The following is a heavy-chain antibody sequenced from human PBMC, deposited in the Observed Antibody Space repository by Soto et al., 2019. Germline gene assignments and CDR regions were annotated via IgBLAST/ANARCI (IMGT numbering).Heavy chain of an antibody. CDR2: IIPIFGTA. Sequence: SVKVSCKASGCTFSSYAISWVRRAPGQVLEWMGGIIPIFGTANYAQKFQGRVTITADESTSTAYMELSSLRSEDTAVYYCARGMYYYDSSGYSHSYYFDYWGQGTLVTVSS. CDR1: GCTFSSYA. CDR3: ARGMYYYDSSGYSHSYYFDY. J-gene: IGHJ4*02. V-gene: IGHV1-69*13. D-gene: IGHD3-22*01.